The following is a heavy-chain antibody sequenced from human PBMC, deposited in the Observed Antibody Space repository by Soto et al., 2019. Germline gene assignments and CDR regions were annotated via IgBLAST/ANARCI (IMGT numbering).Heavy chain of an antibody. V-gene: IGHV3-33*01. CDR2: IWYDGSKK. J-gene: IGHJ6*01. CDR1: GFTFEDSA. CDR3: ARPVEQQKLGFGMDV. D-gene: IGHD6-13*01. Sequence: GGSLRLSCAASGFTFEDSAMAWVLQTPGKGLEWVAVIWYDGSKKYYTDSVKGRFTISRDNSKNTMYLQMNSLRAEDMAVYYCARPVEQQKLGFGMDVWGQGSSVTVSS.